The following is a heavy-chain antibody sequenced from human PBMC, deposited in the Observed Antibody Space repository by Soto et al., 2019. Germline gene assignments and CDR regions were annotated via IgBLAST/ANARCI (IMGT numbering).Heavy chain of an antibody. Sequence: VEALKISCKGSGYSFAGYWITSVRQKPGKGLEWMGRIDPSDSQTYYSPSFRGHVTISVTKSITTVFLQWSSLRASDTAMYYCARQIYDSDTGPNFQYYFDSWGQGTPVSVSS. D-gene: IGHD3-22*01. CDR3: ARQIYDSDTGPNFQYYFDS. V-gene: IGHV5-10-1*01. J-gene: IGHJ4*02. CDR2: IDPSDSQT. CDR1: GYSFAGYW.